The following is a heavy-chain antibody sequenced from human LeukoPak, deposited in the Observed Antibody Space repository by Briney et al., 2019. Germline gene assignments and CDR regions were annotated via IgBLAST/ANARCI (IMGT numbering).Heavy chain of an antibody. Sequence: GASVKVSCKASGGTFSSYAMNWVRQAPGQGLEWMGWISTNTGNPTYAQGFTGRFVFSLDTSVSTAYLQINTLKAEDTAVYYCARPELRWSAYYYMDVWGKGTTVTVSS. CDR1: GGTFSSYA. CDR3: ARPELRWSAYYYMDV. V-gene: IGHV7-4-1*02. CDR2: ISTNTGNP. J-gene: IGHJ6*03. D-gene: IGHD4-23*01.